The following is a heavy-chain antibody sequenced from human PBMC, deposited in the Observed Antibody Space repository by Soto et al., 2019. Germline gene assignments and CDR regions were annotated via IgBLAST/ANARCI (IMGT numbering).Heavy chain of an antibody. CDR1: GGSISSGGYY. D-gene: IGHD6-13*01. V-gene: IGHV4-31*03. J-gene: IGHJ5*02. CDR2: IYYSGST. Sequence: PSETLSLTCTVSGGSISSGGYYWSWIRQHPGKGLEWIGYIYYSGSTYYNPSLKSRVTISVDTSKNQFSLKLSSVTAADTAVYYCASGQQLVHFGIGGNWFDPWGQGTLVTVSS. CDR3: ASGQQLVHFGIGGNWFDP.